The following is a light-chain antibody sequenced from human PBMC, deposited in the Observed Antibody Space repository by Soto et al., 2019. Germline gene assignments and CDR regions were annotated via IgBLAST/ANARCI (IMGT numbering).Light chain of an antibody. V-gene: IGLV2-14*03. Sequence: QSVLTQPASVSGSPGQSITISCTGTSSDVGGYNYVSWYQQHPGKAPKLIIYDVSNRPSGVSNRFSGSKSGNTASLTISGLQAEDEADYYCSSYTSSSFVVFGGGTQLTVL. CDR2: DVS. CDR1: SSDVGGYNY. J-gene: IGLJ2*01. CDR3: SSYTSSSFVV.